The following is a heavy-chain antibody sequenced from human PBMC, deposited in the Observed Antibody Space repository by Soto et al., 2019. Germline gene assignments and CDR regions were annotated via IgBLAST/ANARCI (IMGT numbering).Heavy chain of an antibody. D-gene: IGHD3-10*01. CDR2: ISAYNGNT. V-gene: IGHV1-18*01. J-gene: IGHJ6*02. CDR1: GYTFTSYG. CDR3: ARDRRYGSGSYYDYYYYGMDV. Sequence: ASVKVSCKASGYTFTSYGISGVRQAPGQGLEWMGWISAYNGNTNYAQKLQGRVTMTTDTSTSTAYMELRSLRSDDTAVYYCARDRRYGSGSYYDYYYYGMDVWGQGTTVTVSS.